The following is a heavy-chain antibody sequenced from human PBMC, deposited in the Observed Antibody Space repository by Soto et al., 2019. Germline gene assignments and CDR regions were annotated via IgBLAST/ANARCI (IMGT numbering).Heavy chain of an antibody. Sequence: GGSLRLSCAASGFTFSTYAMSWVRQAPGKGLEWVSTISGSGGRTYYADSVKGRFTISRDNSKNTLYLQMNSLSAEDTAVYYCANDGFWREVYYYYGMDVWGQGNTVTVSS. D-gene: IGHD3-3*01. CDR2: ISGSGGRT. V-gene: IGHV3-23*01. CDR3: ANDGFWREVYYYYGMDV. CDR1: GFTFSTYA. J-gene: IGHJ6*02.